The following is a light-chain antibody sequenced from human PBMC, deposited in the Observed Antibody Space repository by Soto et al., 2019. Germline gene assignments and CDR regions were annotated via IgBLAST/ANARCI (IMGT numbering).Light chain of an antibody. CDR3: QKYYVTPLT. Sequence: DIVMTQSPDSLAVSLGERATINCKSSQNVLYSSNNKNYLAWYQQNPGQPPKLLIYWASTRESGVPDRFSGSGSGTDFTLTNSSLKAQDVAVYYCQKYYVTPLTFGGGTQVQIK. J-gene: IGKJ4*01. CDR1: QNVLYSSNNKNY. CDR2: WAS. V-gene: IGKV4-1*01.